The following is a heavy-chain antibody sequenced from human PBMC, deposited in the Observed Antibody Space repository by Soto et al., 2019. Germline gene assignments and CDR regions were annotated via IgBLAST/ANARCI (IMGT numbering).Heavy chain of an antibody. D-gene: IGHD3-3*02. J-gene: IGHJ3*01. V-gene: IGHV3-30*14. Sequence: QVHLVESGGGVVQPGRSLRLSCAASGFTFNDYVIRWVRQAAGKGLEWVASMTYDGATEYYADSVKGRFTVSRDNSKRTLSLQMNSLRPEDTAVYYCARVRLSIAVNDALDVWGQGTTVTVSS. CDR2: MTYDGATE. CDR3: ARVRLSIAVNDALDV. CDR1: GFTFNDYV.